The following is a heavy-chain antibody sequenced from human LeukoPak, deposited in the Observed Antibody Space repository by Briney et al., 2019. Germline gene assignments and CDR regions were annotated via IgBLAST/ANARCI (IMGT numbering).Heavy chain of an antibody. Sequence: PSETPSLTCAVYGGSFSGYYWSWIRQPPGKGLEWIGEINHSGSTYYNPSLKSRVTISVDTSKNQFSLKLRSVTAADTAVYYCARVVQSTDSSGFYLPEYFQHWGQGTLVTVSS. CDR2: INHSGST. V-gene: IGHV4-34*01. CDR3: ARVVQSTDSSGFYLPEYFQH. CDR1: GGSFSGYY. D-gene: IGHD3-22*01. J-gene: IGHJ1*01.